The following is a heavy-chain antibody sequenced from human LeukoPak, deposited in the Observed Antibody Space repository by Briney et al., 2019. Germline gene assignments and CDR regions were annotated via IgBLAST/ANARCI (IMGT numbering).Heavy chain of an antibody. J-gene: IGHJ4*02. V-gene: IGHV3-33*06. CDR3: AKGRWVQPAGYLDF. D-gene: IGHD5-24*01. CDR1: GFTLSDSG. Sequence: GGSLRLSCAASGFTLSDSGMYWVRQSPGKGLEWVALIWYDGSNKYYADSVKGRFTISRDNSKNTLYLQMNSLRAEDTAVYYCAKGRWVQPAGYLDFSGQGTLVTVSA. CDR2: IWYDGSNK.